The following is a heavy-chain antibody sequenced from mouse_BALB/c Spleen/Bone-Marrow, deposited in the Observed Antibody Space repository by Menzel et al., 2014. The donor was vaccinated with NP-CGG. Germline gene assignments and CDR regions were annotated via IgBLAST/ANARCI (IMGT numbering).Heavy chain of an antibody. CDR3: AREGTYYAYLDY. CDR2: INPSIGYT. J-gene: IGHJ2*01. V-gene: IGHV1-4*02. D-gene: IGHD1-1*01. Sequence: VKLMESAAELARPGASVKLSCKASGYIFTSYTIQWIKQRPGQGLEWIGYINPSIGYTEYNQRFKDKTTLTADTSSSTTYMQLSSLTSEDSAVYYCAREGTYYAYLDYWGQGTTLTVSS. CDR1: GYIFTSYT.